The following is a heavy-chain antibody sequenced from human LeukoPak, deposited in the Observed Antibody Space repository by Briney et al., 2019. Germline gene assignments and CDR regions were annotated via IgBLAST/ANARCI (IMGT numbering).Heavy chain of an antibody. J-gene: IGHJ4*02. CDR2: IYPGDSDT. Sequence: GESLKISCKGSGYSFTNYWIGWVRQMPGKGLEWMGIIYPGDSDTRYSPSFQGQVTISADKSITTAYLQWNSLKASDTAMYYCARGHPATGTGAYDYWGQGTLVTVSS. V-gene: IGHV5-51*01. D-gene: IGHD6-13*01. CDR3: ARGHPATGTGAYDY. CDR1: GYSFTNYW.